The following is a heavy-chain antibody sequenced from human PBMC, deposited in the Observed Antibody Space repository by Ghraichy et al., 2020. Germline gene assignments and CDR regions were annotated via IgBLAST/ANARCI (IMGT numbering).Heavy chain of an antibody. D-gene: IGHD3-3*01. V-gene: IGHV2-5*01. CDR1: GFSLSTSGVG. CDR2: IYWNDDK. J-gene: IGHJ4*02. CDR3: AHRLSYYDFWSGYYGRDYFDY. Sequence: SGPTLVKPTQTLTLTCTFSGFSLSTSGVGVGWIRQPPGKALEWLALIYWNDDKRYSPSLKSRLTITKDTSKNQVVLTMTNMDPVDTATYYCAHRLSYYDFWSGYYGRDYFDYWGQGTLVTVSS.